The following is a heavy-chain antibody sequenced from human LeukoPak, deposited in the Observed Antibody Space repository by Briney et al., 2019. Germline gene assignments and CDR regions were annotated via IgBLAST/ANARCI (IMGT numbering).Heavy chain of an antibody. Sequence: PGGSLRLSCAAPGFTVGSNRRMSWVRQAPGKGLQWVSTIYSDDNTNYADSVKGRFTISRDHSKNTLDLHMNSLRVEDTAVYYCVRERFSNDYEAWGQGILVTVSS. J-gene: IGHJ5*02. D-gene: IGHD3-22*01. V-gene: IGHV3-53*01. CDR2: IYSDDNT. CDR1: GFTVGSNR. CDR3: VRERFSNDYEA.